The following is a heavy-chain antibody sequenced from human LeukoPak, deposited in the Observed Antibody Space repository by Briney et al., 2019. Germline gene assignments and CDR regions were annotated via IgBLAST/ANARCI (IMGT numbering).Heavy chain of an antibody. D-gene: IGHD5-12*01. J-gene: IGHJ4*02. Sequence: ASVKVSCKASGGTFSSYAISWVRQAPGQGLEWMGRIIPILGIANYAQKFQGRVTITADKSTSTAYMELSSLRSEDTAVYYCATLTVDIVATTDWGQGTLVTVSS. V-gene: IGHV1-69*04. CDR2: IIPILGIA. CDR1: GGTFSSYA. CDR3: ATLTVDIVATTD.